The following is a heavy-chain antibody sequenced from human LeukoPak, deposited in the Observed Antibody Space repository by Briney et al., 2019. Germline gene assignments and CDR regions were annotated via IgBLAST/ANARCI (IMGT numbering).Heavy chain of an antibody. CDR1: GGTFSSYA. J-gene: IGHJ3*02. CDR3: AMTYYDFWSGYYSLAFDI. CDR2: IIPISGTA. V-gene: IGHV1-69*05. Sequence: SVKVSCKASGGTFSSYAISWVRQAPGQGLEWMGGIIPISGTANYAQKFQGRVTITTDESTSPAYMALSSLRSEDTAVYYCAMTYYDFWSGYYSLAFDIWGQGTMVTVSS. D-gene: IGHD3-3*01.